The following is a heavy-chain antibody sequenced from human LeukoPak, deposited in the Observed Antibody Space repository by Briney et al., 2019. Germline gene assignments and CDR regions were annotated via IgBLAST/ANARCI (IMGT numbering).Heavy chain of an antibody. CDR1: GYTSGYAFTTYP. J-gene: IGHJ5*02. Sequence: ASVKVSCKASGYTSGYAFTTYPIHWVRQAPGQGLEWMGVINLRGDATIYAQKFQGRDTMTSDSSTTTVYMELSSLKSEDTGLYYCARKWSSRDWFDPWGQGTLVTVSS. V-gene: IGHV1-46*01. CDR3: ARKWSSRDWFDP. CDR2: INLRGDAT. D-gene: IGHD2-8*01.